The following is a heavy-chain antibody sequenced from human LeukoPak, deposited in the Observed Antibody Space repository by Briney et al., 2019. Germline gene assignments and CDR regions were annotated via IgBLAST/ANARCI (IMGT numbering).Heavy chain of an antibody. J-gene: IGHJ3*02. D-gene: IGHD2-15*01. Sequence: GGSLRLSCAASGFMFSSYWMTWVRQAPGKGLEWAANIKQDGSERHYVDSVKGRFTISKDNAKNSLYLQMDSLRVEDTAVYYCARVFIEGFTIAFEMWGAGALVTASS. CDR1: GFMFSSYW. CDR3: ARVFIEGFTIAFEM. V-gene: IGHV3-7*01. CDR2: IKQDGSER.